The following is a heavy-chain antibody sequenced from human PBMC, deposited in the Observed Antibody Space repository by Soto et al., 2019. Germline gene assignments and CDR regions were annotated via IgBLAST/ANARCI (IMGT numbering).Heavy chain of an antibody. Sequence: EVQLVESGGGLVKPGGSLRLSCAASGFTFSNAWMSWVRQAPGKGLEWVGRIKSKTDGGTTDYAAPVKGRFTISRDDSKNTLYLQMNSLKTEDTAVYYCRVPMVRGVTNDYWGQGTLVTVSS. CDR2: IKSKTDGGTT. CDR3: RVPMVRGVTNDY. CDR1: GFTFSNAW. V-gene: IGHV3-15*01. D-gene: IGHD3-10*01. J-gene: IGHJ4*02.